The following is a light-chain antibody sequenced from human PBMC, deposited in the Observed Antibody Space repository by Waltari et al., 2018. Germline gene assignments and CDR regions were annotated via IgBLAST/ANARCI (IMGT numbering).Light chain of an antibody. CDR2: GAS. CDR1: QSIGRY. Sequence: EIVLTQSRGTLSLSPGERATLSCRASQSIGRYLAWYQQKPDQAPRLLIYGASSRATGIPDRFSGSGSGTDFSLTISRLEPEDFAVYYCQNHERLPATFGQGTKVEIK. J-gene: IGKJ1*01. V-gene: IGKV3-20*01. CDR3: QNHERLPAT.